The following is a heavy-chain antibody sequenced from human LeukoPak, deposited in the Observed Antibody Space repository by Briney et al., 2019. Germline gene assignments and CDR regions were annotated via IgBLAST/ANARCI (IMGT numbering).Heavy chain of an antibody. CDR1: GFTSSNAW. CDR3: TTFDYAAFLI. CDR2: IKSKTDGGTR. J-gene: IGHJ3*02. D-gene: IGHD4/OR15-4a*01. V-gene: IGHV3-15*01. Sequence: GGSLTLSCAVSGFTSSNAWMSWVRQAPGKGLEWVGRIKSKTDGGTRDYASPVKGRFTISRDDSKNTLYLQMNSLKTEDTAVYYCTTFDYAAFLIWGQGTMVTVSS.